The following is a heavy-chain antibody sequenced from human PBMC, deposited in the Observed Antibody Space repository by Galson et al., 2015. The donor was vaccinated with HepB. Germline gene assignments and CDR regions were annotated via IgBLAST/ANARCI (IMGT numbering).Heavy chain of an antibody. D-gene: IGHD3-9*01. V-gene: IGHV3-15*07. CDR3: VWILIYYGMDI. CDR2: IKSKIVGETK. J-gene: IGHJ6*02. Sequence: SLRLSCAASGFTFDTAWMNWVRQAPGKGLEWVGRIKSKIVGETKDYAAPVKGRFTISRDDSKNTVYLQMNSLKTEDSGVCFCVWILIYYGMDIWGRGTTVTVS. CDR1: GFTFDTAW.